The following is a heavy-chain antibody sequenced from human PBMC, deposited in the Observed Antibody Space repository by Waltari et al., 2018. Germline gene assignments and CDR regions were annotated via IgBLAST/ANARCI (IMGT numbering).Heavy chain of an antibody. Sequence: QVQLQESGPGLVKPSETLSPTCTVSGGSLRRYYWSWIRQPPGKGLEWIGYIYSRGSTNSHPSLKSRVTIPVDTSKNRFSLKLSSVTAADTSVYYCARDDYYGSGSYSRRYYYYYMDVWGKGTTVTVSS. J-gene: IGHJ6*03. V-gene: IGHV4-59*01. D-gene: IGHD3-10*01. CDR2: IYSRGST. CDR3: ARDDYYGSGSYSRRYYYYYMDV. CDR1: GGSLRRYY.